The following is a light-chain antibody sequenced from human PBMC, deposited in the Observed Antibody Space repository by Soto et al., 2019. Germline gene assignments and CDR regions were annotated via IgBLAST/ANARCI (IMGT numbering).Light chain of an antibody. Sequence: EIVLTQSPGTLSLSPGERATLSCRASQTITTYLAWYQQKPGQAPRLLIYDASTRATGIPARFSGSGSGTEFTLTISSLQPKDFAVYYCQQYNNWHTLTFGGGTKVDIK. J-gene: IGKJ4*01. CDR2: DAS. CDR1: QTITTY. V-gene: IGKV3D-15*01. CDR3: QQYNNWHTLT.